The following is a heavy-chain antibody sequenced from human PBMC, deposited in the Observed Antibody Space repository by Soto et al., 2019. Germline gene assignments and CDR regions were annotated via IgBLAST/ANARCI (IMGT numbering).Heavy chain of an antibody. CDR2: INPNSGGT. CDR1: GYTFTGYY. J-gene: IGHJ3*02. Sequence: VASVKVSCKASGYTFTGYYMHWVRQAPGQGLEWMGWINPNSGGTNYAQKFQGWVTMTRDTSISTAYMELNRLRSDDTAVYYCARDLRAYNWNYDYDAFDIWGQGTMVTVSS. V-gene: IGHV1-2*04. D-gene: IGHD1-7*01. CDR3: ARDLRAYNWNYDYDAFDI.